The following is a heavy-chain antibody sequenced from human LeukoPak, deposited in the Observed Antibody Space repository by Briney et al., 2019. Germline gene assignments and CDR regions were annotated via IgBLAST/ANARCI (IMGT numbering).Heavy chain of an antibody. CDR3: ASSIVGATTGAFDY. J-gene: IGHJ4*02. Sequence: ASVKVSCKASGGTFISYAISWVRQAPGQGLEWMGGIIPIFGTANYAQKFQGRVTITADESTSTAYMELSSLRSEDTAVYYCASSIVGATTGAFDYWGQGTLVTVSS. CDR2: IIPIFGTA. CDR1: GGTFISYA. V-gene: IGHV1-69*13. D-gene: IGHD1-26*01.